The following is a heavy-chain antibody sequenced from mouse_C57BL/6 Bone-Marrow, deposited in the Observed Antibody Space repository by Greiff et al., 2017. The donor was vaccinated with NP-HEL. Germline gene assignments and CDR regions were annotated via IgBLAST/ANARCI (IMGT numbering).Heavy chain of an antibody. Sequence: EVKLQESGAELVRPGASVKLSCTASGFNIKDDYMHWVKQRPEQGLEWIGWIDPENGDTEYASKFQGKATITADTSSNTAYLQLSSLTSEDTAVYYCTTGGYGNDDYWGQGTTLTVSS. CDR1: GFNIKDDY. V-gene: IGHV14-4*01. J-gene: IGHJ2*01. D-gene: IGHD2-10*02. CDR3: TTGGYGNDDY. CDR2: IDPENGDT.